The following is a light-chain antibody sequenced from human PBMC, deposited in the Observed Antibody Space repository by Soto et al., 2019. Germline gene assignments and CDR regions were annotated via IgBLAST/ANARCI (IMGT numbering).Light chain of an antibody. V-gene: IGKV3-20*01. CDR3: QQYGRSPPFA. J-gene: IGKJ2*01. CDR1: QSVSSNY. CDR2: GAS. Sequence: EIVLTQSPGTLSLSPGERATLSCRASQSVSSNYIAWYQQNPGQAPRLLIYGASTRATGIPDRFSGSGSGTDFTLTISGLEPEDFAVYFCQQYGRSPPFAFGQGTKVEIK.